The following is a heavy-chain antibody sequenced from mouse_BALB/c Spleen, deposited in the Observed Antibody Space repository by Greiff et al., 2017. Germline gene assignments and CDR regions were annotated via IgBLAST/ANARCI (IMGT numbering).Heavy chain of an antibody. J-gene: IGHJ2*01. D-gene: IGHD1-1*01. V-gene: IGHV5-9-4*01. Sequence: EVKLVESGGGLVKPGGSLKLSCAASGFTFSSYAMSWVRQSPEKRLEWVAEISSGGSYTYYPDTVTGRFTISRDNAKNTLYLEMSSLRSEDTAMYYCARAAREYYSSSDGSRGEETTLTGSS. CDR1: GFTFSSYA. CDR2: ISSGGSYT. CDR3: ARAAREYYSSSDGS.